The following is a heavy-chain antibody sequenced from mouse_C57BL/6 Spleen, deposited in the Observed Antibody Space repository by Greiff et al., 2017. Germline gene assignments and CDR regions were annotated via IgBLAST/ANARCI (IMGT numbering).Heavy chain of an antibody. CDR3: ARTGTEAMDY. D-gene: IGHD4-1*01. J-gene: IGHJ4*01. CDR1: GYTFTSSW. V-gene: IGHV1-52*01. CDR2: IDPSDSET. Sequence: VQLQQPGAELVRPGSSVTLSCKASGYTFTSSWMHWVKQRPIQGLEWIGNIDPSDSETHYNQKFKDKATLTVDKSSSTAYMQLSSLTSEDSAVYYCARTGTEAMDYWGQGTSVTVSS.